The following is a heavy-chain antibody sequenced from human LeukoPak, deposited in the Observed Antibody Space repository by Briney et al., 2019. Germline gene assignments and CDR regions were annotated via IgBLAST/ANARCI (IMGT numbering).Heavy chain of an antibody. Sequence: ASVKVSCKASGYTFTSYGISWVRQAPGQGLEWMGWISAYNGNTNYAQKLQGRVTMTTDTSTSTAYMELRSLRSDDTAVYYCASPSATVTTPLESYYYYGMDVWGQGTTVTVSS. D-gene: IGHD4-17*01. CDR3: ASPSATVTTPLESYYYYGMDV. J-gene: IGHJ6*02. CDR1: GYTFTSYG. CDR2: ISAYNGNT. V-gene: IGHV1-18*01.